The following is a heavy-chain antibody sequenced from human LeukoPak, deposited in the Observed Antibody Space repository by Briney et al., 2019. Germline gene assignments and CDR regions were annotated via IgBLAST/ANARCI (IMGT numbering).Heavy chain of an antibody. Sequence: PRGSLRLSCAPSGFTLSSNYMSWVRQAPGEGLEWVSALFSGGNTYYANSVPGRFTISRDNSRNTLYLQMNSLRVEDTAVYYCATEGFRGVLFHIWGQGTVVTVSS. J-gene: IGHJ3*02. CDR3: ATEGFRGVLFHI. D-gene: IGHD3-10*01. V-gene: IGHV3-66*01. CDR1: GFTLSSNY. CDR2: LFSGGNT.